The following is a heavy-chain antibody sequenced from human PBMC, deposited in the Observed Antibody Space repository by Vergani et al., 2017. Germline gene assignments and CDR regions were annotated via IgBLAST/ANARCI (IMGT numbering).Heavy chain of an antibody. V-gene: IGHV3-30*04. D-gene: IGHD3-10*01. CDR2: ISYDGSNK. J-gene: IGHJ6*03. CDR1: GFTFSSYA. Sequence: QVQLVESGGGVVQPGRSLRLSCAASGFTFSSYAMHWVHQAPGKGLEWVAVISYDGSNKYYADSVKGRFTISRDNSKNTLYLQMNSLRAEDTAVYYCARDRFGESEIYYYYYMDVWGKGP. CDR3: ARDRFGESEIYYYYYMDV.